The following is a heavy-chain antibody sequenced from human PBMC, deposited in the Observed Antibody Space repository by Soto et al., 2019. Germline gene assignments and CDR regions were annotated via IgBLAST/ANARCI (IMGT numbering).Heavy chain of an antibody. J-gene: IGHJ3*02. V-gene: IGHV3-9*01. Sequence: GGSLRLSCAASGFTFDDYAMHWVRQAPGKGLEWVSGISWNSGSIGYADSVKGRFTISRDNAKNSLYLQMNSLRAEDTALYYCAKAYGIYGYDDAFDIWGQGTMVTVSS. CDR1: GFTFDDYA. CDR2: ISWNSGSI. D-gene: IGHD5-12*01. CDR3: AKAYGIYGYDDAFDI.